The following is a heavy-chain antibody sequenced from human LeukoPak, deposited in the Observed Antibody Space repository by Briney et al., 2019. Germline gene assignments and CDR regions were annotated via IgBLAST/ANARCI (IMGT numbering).Heavy chain of an antibody. J-gene: IGHJ4*02. D-gene: IGHD2-15*01. CDR1: GFTFGSNW. V-gene: IGHV3-7*01. CDR3: AREEYQVLLD. Sequence: PGGSLRLSCAASGFTFGSNWMSWVRQAPGKGLEWVANIKEDGSEKYYVDSVKGRFTISRDNAKNSLYLQMNSLRVGDTAIYYCAREEYQVLLDWGQGILVTVAS. CDR2: IKEDGSEK.